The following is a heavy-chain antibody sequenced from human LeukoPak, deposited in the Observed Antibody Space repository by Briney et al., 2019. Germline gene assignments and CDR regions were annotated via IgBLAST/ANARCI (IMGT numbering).Heavy chain of an antibody. V-gene: IGHV1-2*02. CDR3: ARDLATIRDLYYYYGMDV. CDR2: INPNSGGT. Sequence: ASVTVSCKASGYTFTGYYMHWVRQAPGQGLEWMGWINPNSGGTNYAQKFQGRVTMTRDTSISTAYMELSRLRSGDTAVYYCARDLATIRDLYYYYGMDVWGQGTTVTVSS. J-gene: IGHJ6*02. D-gene: IGHD5-12*01. CDR1: GYTFTGYY.